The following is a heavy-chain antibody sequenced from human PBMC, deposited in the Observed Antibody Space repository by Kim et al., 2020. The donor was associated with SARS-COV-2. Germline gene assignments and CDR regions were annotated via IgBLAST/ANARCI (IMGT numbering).Heavy chain of an antibody. J-gene: IGHJ3*01. V-gene: IGHV4-61*01. CDR1: GGSVSSGSYY. CDR3: ARDSMIALRYYERDAF. D-gene: IGHD3-22*01. Sequence: SETLSLTCTVSGGSVSSGSYYWSWIRQPPGKGLEWIGYVYYSGSTNYNPSLKSRVTISVDTSKNQFSLKLSSVTAADTAVYYCARDSMIALRYYERDAF. CDR2: VYYSGST.